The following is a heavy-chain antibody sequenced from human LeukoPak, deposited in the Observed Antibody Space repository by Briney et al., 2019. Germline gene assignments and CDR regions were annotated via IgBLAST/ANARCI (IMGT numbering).Heavy chain of an antibody. D-gene: IGHD2-2*01. CDR1: GYSFTSYW. CDR3: ARSEYQLLSAFDI. V-gene: IGHV5-51*01. Sequence: GESLRISCKGSGYSFTSYWIGWVRQMPGKGLEWMRIIYPGDSDTRYSPSFQGQVTISADKSISTAYLQWSSLKASDTAMYYCARSEYQLLSAFDIWGQGTMVTVSS. CDR2: IYPGDSDT. J-gene: IGHJ3*02.